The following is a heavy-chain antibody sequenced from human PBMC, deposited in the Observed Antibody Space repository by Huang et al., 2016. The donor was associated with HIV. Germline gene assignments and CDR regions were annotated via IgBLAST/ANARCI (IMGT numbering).Heavy chain of an antibody. J-gene: IGHJ5*02. D-gene: IGHD1-1*01. V-gene: IGHV4-34*02. CDR2: IHHLGSS. Sequence: QVHLEQWGAGLLESAETLSLTCAVYGGSLRAYYWRWLRQPPGKGLEWIGGIHHLGSSNYNPSLRSRVSISVDGSKKQFSLKLKAVTDADTAIYYCARDTTTNPRGWFDPWGQGTLVTVSS. CDR3: ARDTTTNPRGWFDP. CDR1: GGSLRAYY.